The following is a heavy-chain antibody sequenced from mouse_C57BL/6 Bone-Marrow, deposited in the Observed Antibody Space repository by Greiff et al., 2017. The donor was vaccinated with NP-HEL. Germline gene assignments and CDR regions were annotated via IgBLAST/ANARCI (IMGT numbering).Heavy chain of an antibody. CDR3: ARDSPPFDY. J-gene: IGHJ2*01. V-gene: IGHV5-4*01. CDR2: ISDGGSYT. CDR1: GFTFSSYA. Sequence: EVKLMESGGGLVKPGGSLKLSCAASGFTFSSYAMSWVRQTPEKRLAWVATISDGGSYTYYPDNVKGRFTISRDNAKNNLYLQMSHLKSEDTAMYYCARDSPPFDYWGQGTTLTVSS.